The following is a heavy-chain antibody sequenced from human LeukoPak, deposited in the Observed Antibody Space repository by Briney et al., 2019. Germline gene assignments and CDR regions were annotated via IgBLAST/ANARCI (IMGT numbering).Heavy chain of an antibody. CDR1: GFTFSSYA. D-gene: IGHD2-2*01. Sequence: PGGSLRLSCAASGFTFSSYAMHWVRQAPGKGLEWVAVISYDGSNKYYADSVKGRFTISRDNSKNTLYLQMNSLRAEDTAVYYCARESRPFWGQGTLVTVSS. V-gene: IGHV3-30-3*01. J-gene: IGHJ4*02. CDR3: ARESRPF. CDR2: ISYDGSNK.